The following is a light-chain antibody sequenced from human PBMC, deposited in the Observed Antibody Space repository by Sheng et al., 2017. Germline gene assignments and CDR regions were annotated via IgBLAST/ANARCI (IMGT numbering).Light chain of an antibody. Sequence: EVVLTQSPATLSLSPGERATLSCRASQSVRTNFAWYQQKPAQAPRLLIFDVSDRATGIPARFSGSGSETDFTLTISSLEPEDSAVYYCQQRNHWPPTFGGGTKVEIK. CDR1: QSVRTN. CDR2: DVS. V-gene: IGKV3-11*01. J-gene: IGKJ4*01. CDR3: QQRNHWPPT.